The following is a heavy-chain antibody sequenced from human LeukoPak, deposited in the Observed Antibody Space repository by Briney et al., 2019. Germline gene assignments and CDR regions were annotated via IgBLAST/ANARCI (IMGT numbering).Heavy chain of an antibody. CDR1: GFTFRSYG. J-gene: IGHJ4*01. CDR2: IRSDGSNK. CDR3: ARRLAY. V-gene: IGHV3-30*02. Sequence: GGSLRLSCAASGFTFRSYGIHWVRQAPGKGLEWVAFIRSDGSNKYYADSVKGRFTISRDNAKSSVFLQMNNLTVDDTAVYYCARRLAYWGHGTLVVVSS.